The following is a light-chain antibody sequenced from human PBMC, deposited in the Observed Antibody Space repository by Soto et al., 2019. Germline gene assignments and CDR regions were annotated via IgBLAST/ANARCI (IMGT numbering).Light chain of an antibody. CDR1: SSNIGSNY. CDR2: RNN. CDR3: AAWDDSLSGVV. J-gene: IGLJ2*01. V-gene: IGLV1-47*01. Sequence: QSVLTQPHSASGTPGQRVPISCSGSSSNIGSNYVYWYQQLPGTAPKLLIYRNNQRPSGVPDRFSGYKSGTSASLAISGLRSEDDAEYYCAAWDDSLSGVVFGGGTKPTVL.